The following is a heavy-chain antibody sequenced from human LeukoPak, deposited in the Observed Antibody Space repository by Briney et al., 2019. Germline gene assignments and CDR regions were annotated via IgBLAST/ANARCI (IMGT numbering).Heavy chain of an antibody. Sequence: GGSLRLSCAASGFTFSSYAMSWVRQAPGKGLEWVATIGGSGGATQYVDSMKGRFTISRDNSKNTLYLQMNSLRAEDTAVYYCARDKNWNYAWEVWGQGTLVSVSS. V-gene: IGHV3-23*01. J-gene: IGHJ4*02. CDR2: IGGSGGAT. D-gene: IGHD1-7*01. CDR3: ARDKNWNYAWEV. CDR1: GFTFSSYA.